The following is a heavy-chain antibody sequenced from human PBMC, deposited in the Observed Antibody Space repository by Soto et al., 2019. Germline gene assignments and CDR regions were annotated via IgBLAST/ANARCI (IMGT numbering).Heavy chain of an antibody. CDR2: IYWDDDK. Sequence: GSGPTLVNPTQTLTLTCTFSGFSLSTSGVGVGWIRQPPGKALEWLALIYWDDDKRYSPSLKSRPTTTKDTSKNQVVLTMTNMDPVDTATYYCAHSSPDFWSGSHFDYWGQGTLVTVSS. V-gene: IGHV2-5*02. D-gene: IGHD3-3*01. CDR1: GFSLSTSGVG. J-gene: IGHJ4*02. CDR3: AHSSPDFWSGSHFDY.